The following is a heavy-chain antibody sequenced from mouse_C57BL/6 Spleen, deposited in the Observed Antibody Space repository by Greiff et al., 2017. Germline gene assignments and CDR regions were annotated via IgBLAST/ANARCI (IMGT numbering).Heavy chain of an antibody. CDR3: ARRQLRLHYFDY. CDR2: ISDGGSYT. Sequence: EVKLVESGGGLVKPGGSLKLSCAASGFTFSSYAMSWVRQTPETRLEWVATISDGGSYTYYPDNVKGRFTISRDNAKNNLYLQMSHLKSEDTAMYYCARRQLRLHYFDYWGQGTTRTVSS. V-gene: IGHV5-4*03. D-gene: IGHD3-2*02. J-gene: IGHJ2*01. CDR1: GFTFSSYA.